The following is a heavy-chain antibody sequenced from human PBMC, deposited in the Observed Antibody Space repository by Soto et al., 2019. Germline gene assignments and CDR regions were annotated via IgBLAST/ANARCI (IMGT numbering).Heavy chain of an antibody. J-gene: IGHJ6*02. CDR2: ISAYNGNT. D-gene: IGHD2-8*01. CDR3: ARDRSMYYGMDV. V-gene: IGHV1-18*01. CDR1: GYTFTSFG. Sequence: QVQLVQSGGEVKKPGASVKVSCKATGYTFTSFGISWVRQAPGQGLEWMGWISAYNGNTNYAQKLQGRVTMTTDTSTSTAYMELRSLTSDDAAVYYCARDRSMYYGMDVWGQGTTFTVSS.